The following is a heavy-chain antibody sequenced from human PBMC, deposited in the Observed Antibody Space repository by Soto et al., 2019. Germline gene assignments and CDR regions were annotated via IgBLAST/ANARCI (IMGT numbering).Heavy chain of an antibody. CDR2: IWYDGSNK. V-gene: IGHV3-33*01. J-gene: IGHJ3*02. Sequence: GGSLRLSCAASGFTFSSYGMHWVRQAPGKGLEWVAVIWYDGSNKYYADSVKGRFTISRDNSKDTLYLQMNSLRAEDTAVYYCARDDLPYYYDSSGYYPPWEIWGQATMVTVSS. D-gene: IGHD3-22*01. CDR3: ARDDLPYYYDSSGYYPPWEI. CDR1: GFTFSSYG.